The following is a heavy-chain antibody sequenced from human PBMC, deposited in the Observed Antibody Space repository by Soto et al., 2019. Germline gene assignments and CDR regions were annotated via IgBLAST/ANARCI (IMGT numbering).Heavy chain of an antibody. CDR3: AIHPRRDYSKRENAY. Sequence: EVQLLESGGGLVQPGGSLRLSCAASGFTFSSYAMSWARQAPGKGLEWVSGISASGVGTDYADSVKGRFTISRDNSKNTLYLKMISLTVEYTARSYCAIHPRRDYSKRENAYWGQGTLVTVSS. V-gene: IGHV3-23*01. J-gene: IGHJ4*02. D-gene: IGHD6-13*01. CDR1: GFTFSSYA. CDR2: ISASGVGT.